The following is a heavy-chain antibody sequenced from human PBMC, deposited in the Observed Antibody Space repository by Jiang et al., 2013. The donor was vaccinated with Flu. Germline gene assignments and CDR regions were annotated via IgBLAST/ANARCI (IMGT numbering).Heavy chain of an antibody. CDR1: GGTFSSYA. Sequence: GAEVKKPGSSVKVSCKASGGTFSSYAISWVRQAPGQGLEWMGRIIPILGIANYAQKFQGRVTITADKSTSTAYMELSSLRSEDTAVYYCARGTEEQLELRYWGQGTLVTVSS. D-gene: IGHD1-7*01. CDR2: IIPILGIA. J-gene: IGHJ4*02. V-gene: IGHV1-69*04. CDR3: ARGTEEQLELRY.